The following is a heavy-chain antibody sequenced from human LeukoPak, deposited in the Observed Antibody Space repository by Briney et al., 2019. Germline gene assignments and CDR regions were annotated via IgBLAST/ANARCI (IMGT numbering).Heavy chain of an antibody. CDR3: AKRYSSSWYYFDY. Sequence: GGSLRLSCAASGFTFSIYAMNWVRQAPRKGLEWVSLISGNGDRTYYADSVKGRFTISRDNSKNTLYLQMNSLRAEDTAVYYCAKRYSSSWYYFDYWGQGTLVTVSS. V-gene: IGHV3-23*01. CDR2: ISGNGDRT. CDR1: GFTFSIYA. D-gene: IGHD6-13*01. J-gene: IGHJ4*02.